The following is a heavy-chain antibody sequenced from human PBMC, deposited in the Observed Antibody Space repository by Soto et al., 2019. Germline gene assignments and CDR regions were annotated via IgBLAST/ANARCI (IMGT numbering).Heavy chain of an antibody. CDR3: ARETPPNYYYDSSGYYRPEGAFDI. Sequence: SQTLSLTCAISGDSVSSNSAAWNWIRQSPSRGLEWLGRTYYRSKWYNDYAVSVKSRITINPDTSKNQFSLQLNSVTPEDTAVYYCARETPPNYYYDSSGYYRPEGAFDIWGQGTMVTVSS. J-gene: IGHJ3*02. CDR2: TYYRSKWYN. D-gene: IGHD3-22*01. V-gene: IGHV6-1*01. CDR1: GDSVSSNSAA.